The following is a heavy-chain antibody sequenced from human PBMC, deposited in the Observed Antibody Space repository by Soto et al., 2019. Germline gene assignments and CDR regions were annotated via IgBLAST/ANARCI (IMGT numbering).Heavy chain of an antibody. Sequence: PVGSLRLSCAASGFTLSSYAVSWVRQDPGKGLEWVSAISGSGGSTYYADSVKGRFTISRDNSKNTLYLQMNSLRAEDTAVYYCAKVLWFGELSLSYFDYWGQGTLVTVS. CDR1: GFTLSSYA. D-gene: IGHD3-10*01. J-gene: IGHJ4*02. V-gene: IGHV3-23*01. CDR2: ISGSGGST. CDR3: AKVLWFGELSLSYFDY.